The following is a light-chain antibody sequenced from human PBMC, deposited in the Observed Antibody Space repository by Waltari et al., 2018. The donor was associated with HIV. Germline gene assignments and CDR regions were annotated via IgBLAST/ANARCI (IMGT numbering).Light chain of an antibody. Sequence: DIQLTQSPSFLSASVGDRVTITCRANQNIRAYLPWYQQKPGKAPTLLIYSASTVQRGVPSRFSGSGSGAEFTLTISSLQPEDFATYYCQQLDSYPRTFGHGTKVEI. J-gene: IGKJ1*01. CDR3: QQLDSYPRT. CDR1: QNIRAY. V-gene: IGKV1-9*01. CDR2: SAS.